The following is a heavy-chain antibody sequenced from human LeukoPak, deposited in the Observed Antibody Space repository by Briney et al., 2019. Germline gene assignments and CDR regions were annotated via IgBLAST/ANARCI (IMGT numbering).Heavy chain of an antibody. CDR3: AKHKGIVVVPAGGWFDP. Sequence: GGSLRLSCAASGFTFSSYGMHWVRQAPGKGLEWVAFIRYDGSNKYYADSVKGRFTISRDNSKNTLYLQMNSLRAEDTAVYYCAKHKGIVVVPAGGWFDPWGQGTLVTVSS. J-gene: IGHJ5*02. V-gene: IGHV3-30*02. CDR2: IRYDGSNK. CDR1: GFTFSSYG. D-gene: IGHD2-2*01.